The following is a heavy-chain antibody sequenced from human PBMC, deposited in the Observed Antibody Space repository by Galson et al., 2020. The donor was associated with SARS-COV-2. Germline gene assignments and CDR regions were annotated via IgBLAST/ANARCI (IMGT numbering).Heavy chain of an antibody. Sequence: LETLSLTCTVSGGSLNNYYWSWIRQPAGKGLEWIGRIFFNGNTNSNPSLKSRLTMSVDKSKNQVSLKLRSVTAADTAVYYCARDSIVETSTIDYWGQGTLVTVSS. CDR3: ARDSIVETSTIDY. J-gene: IGHJ4*02. CDR1: GGSLNNYY. V-gene: IGHV4-4*07. D-gene: IGHD1-26*01. CDR2: IFFNGNT.